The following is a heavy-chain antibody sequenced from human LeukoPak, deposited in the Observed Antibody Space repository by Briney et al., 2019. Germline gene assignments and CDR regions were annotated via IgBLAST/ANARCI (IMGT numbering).Heavy chain of an antibody. Sequence: GGSLRLSCAASGFTFSSCDMHWVRQTPGKGLEWVAFIRYDGGNKYYADSVKGRFTISRDNSKNTLYLQMNSLRIEDTAVYHCARGLRSCSSTSCYRYWFFDLWGRGTLVTVSS. D-gene: IGHD2-2*01. CDR2: IRYDGGNK. V-gene: IGHV3-30*02. J-gene: IGHJ2*01. CDR1: GFTFSSCD. CDR3: ARGLRSCSSTSCYRYWFFDL.